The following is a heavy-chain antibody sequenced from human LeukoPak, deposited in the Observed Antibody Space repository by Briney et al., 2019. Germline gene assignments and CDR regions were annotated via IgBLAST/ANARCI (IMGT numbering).Heavy chain of an antibody. CDR1: GFTFSNHA. J-gene: IGHJ4*02. D-gene: IGHD3-22*01. CDR3: AREESRDSSGYYFFDY. V-gene: IGHV3-23*01. CDR2: ISGSGGST. Sequence: GGSLRLSCAASGFTFSNHAMTWVRQAPGKGLEWVSAISGSGGSTYYADSVKGRFTISRDNAKNSLYLQMNSLRAEDTALYYCAREESRDSSGYYFFDYWGQGTLVTVSS.